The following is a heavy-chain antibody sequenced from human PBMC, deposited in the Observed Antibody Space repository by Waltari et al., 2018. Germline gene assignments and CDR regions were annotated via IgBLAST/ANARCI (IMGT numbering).Heavy chain of an antibody. CDR3: ARENVDIVATTTWEYYYGMDV. D-gene: IGHD5-12*01. CDR1: GGSISSGSYY. Sequence: QVQLQESGPGLVKPSQTLSLTCTVSGGSISSGSYYWSWIRQPAGKGMGWIGDIDTSGSTNNNPSLKSRVTISVDTSKNQFSLKRSSVTAADTAVYYCARENVDIVATTTWEYYYGMDVWGQGTTVTVSS. CDR2: IDTSGST. J-gene: IGHJ6*02. V-gene: IGHV4-61*09.